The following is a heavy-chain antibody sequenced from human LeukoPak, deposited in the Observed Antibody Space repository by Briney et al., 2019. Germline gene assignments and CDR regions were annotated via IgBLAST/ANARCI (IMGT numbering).Heavy chain of an antibody. V-gene: IGHV4-59*02. Sequence: SETLSLTCTVSGGSVSNYYWSWIRQSPGKGPEWIGYIYYTETSYNPSLKSRVTISADTSKNQFSLKLYSVTAADTAVYYCATRKLGNDYWGQGTLVTVSS. CDR3: ATRKLGNDY. D-gene: IGHD7-27*01. J-gene: IGHJ4*02. CDR1: GGSVSNYY. CDR2: IYYTET.